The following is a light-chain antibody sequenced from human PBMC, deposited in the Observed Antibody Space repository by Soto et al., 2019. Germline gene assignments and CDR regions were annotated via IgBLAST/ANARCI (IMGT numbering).Light chain of an antibody. Sequence: EIVLTQSPGTLSLSPGERATLSCRASQSVSSSYLAWYQQKPGQAPRLLIYGASSRATGIPDRFSGSGSWPDFTLTISRLEPEDFAGYYCQQYGSSPRTFGQGTKVEIK. CDR1: QSVSSSY. CDR3: QQYGSSPRT. V-gene: IGKV3-20*01. J-gene: IGKJ1*01. CDR2: GAS.